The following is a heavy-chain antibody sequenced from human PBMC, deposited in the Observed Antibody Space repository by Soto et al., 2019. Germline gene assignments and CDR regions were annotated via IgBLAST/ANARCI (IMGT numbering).Heavy chain of an antibody. CDR1: GYTFTGYY. V-gene: IGHV1-2*04. Sequence: QVQLVQSGAEVKKPGASVKVSCKASGYTFTGYYMHWVRQAPGQGLEWMGWINPNSGGTNYAQKFQGWVTMTRDTSISTAYTELSRLRSDDTAVYYCARDPDGYYDSSGYYYERDYWGQGTLVTVSS. CDR2: INPNSGGT. CDR3: ARDPDGYYDSSGYYYERDY. J-gene: IGHJ4*02. D-gene: IGHD3-22*01.